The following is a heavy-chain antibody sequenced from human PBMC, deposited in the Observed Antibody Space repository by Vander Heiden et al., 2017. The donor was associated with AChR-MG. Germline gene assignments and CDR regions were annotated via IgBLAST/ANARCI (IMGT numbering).Heavy chain of an antibody. Sequence: QVQLVQSGAEVKKPGASVKVSCKASGYTFTSYGISWVRQAPGQGLEWMGGISAYNGNTDYAQKLQGRVTMTTDTSTSTAYMELRSLRSDDTAVYYCARGGRDIWTGYYGGVDYWGQGTLVTVSS. D-gene: IGHD3-9*01. J-gene: IGHJ4*02. CDR2: ISAYNGNT. V-gene: IGHV1-18*01. CDR3: ARGGRDIWTGYYGGVDY. CDR1: GYTFTSYG.